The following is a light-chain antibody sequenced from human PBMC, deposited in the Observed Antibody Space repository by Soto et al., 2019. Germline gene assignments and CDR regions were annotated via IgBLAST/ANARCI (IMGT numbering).Light chain of an antibody. CDR1: SSNIGSNY. J-gene: IGLJ2*01. CDR2: RNN. CDR3: AAWDDSRSGPV. Sequence: QSVLTQPPSASGTPGQRVTISCSGSSSNIGSNYVYWYQQLPGTAPKLLIYRNNQRPSGVPARFSGSKSGTSASLAISGLRSEYEADYYWAAWDDSRSGPVFGGGTKLTVL. V-gene: IGLV1-47*01.